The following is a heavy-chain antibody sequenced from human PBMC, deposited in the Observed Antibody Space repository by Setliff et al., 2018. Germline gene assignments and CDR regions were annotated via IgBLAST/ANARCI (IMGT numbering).Heavy chain of an antibody. CDR3: TTSPISSGWHSNFDYNMDV. V-gene: IGHV1-46*03. Sequence: ASVKVSCKASGYTFTSYYMHWVRQAPGQGLEWMGIINPSGGSTSYAQKFQGRVTMTRDTSTSTVYMELNSLKTEDTAVYYCTTSPISSGWHSNFDYNMDVWGQGTTVTVSS. J-gene: IGHJ6*02. D-gene: IGHD6-19*01. CDR2: INPSGGST. CDR1: GYTFTSYY.